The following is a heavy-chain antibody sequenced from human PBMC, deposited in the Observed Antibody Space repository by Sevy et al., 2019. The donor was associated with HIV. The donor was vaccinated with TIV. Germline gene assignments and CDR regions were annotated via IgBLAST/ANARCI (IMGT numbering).Heavy chain of an antibody. CDR1: GFAFSSHA. D-gene: IGHD6-13*01. Sequence: GGSLRLSCAASGFAFSSHAMHWVRQAPGKGLEWVAVISYEGTETFYAASVEGRFTISRDNSKNMLSLQINSLRPEDTAVYYCARDAGYSTQWYPLYWGHGTLVTVSS. J-gene: IGHJ4*01. V-gene: IGHV3-30-3*01. CDR3: ARDAGYSTQWYPLY. CDR2: ISYEGTET.